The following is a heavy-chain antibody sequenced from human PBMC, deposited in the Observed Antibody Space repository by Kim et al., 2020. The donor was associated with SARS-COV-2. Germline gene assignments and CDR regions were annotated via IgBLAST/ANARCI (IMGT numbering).Heavy chain of an antibody. CDR2: ISYDGSNK. CDR1: GFTFSSYG. V-gene: IGHV3-30*18. J-gene: IGHJ6*01. D-gene: IGHD2-21*01. CDR3: AKDYGRTDQLRGGDHYY. Sequence: GGSLRLSCAASGFTFSSYGMHWVRQAPGKGLEWVAVISYDGSNKYYADSVKGRFTISRDNSKNTLYLQMNSLRAEDTAVYYCAKDYGRTDQLRGGDHYY.